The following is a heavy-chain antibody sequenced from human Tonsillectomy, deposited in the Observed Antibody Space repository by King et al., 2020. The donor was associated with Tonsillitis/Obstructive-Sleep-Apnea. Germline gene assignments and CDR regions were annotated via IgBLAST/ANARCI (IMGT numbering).Heavy chain of an antibody. CDR1: GFTFSSYG. D-gene: IGHD3-16*02. V-gene: IGHV3-33*01. Sequence: QLVQSGGGVVQPGRSLRLSCAASGFTFSSYGMHWVRQAPGKGLEWVAVIWYDGSNKYYADSVKGRFTISRDNSKNTLYLQMNSLRAEDTAVYYCARDDYVWGSYRLVNYWGQGTLVTVSS. CDR2: IWYDGSNK. CDR3: ARDDYVWGSYRLVNY. J-gene: IGHJ4*02.